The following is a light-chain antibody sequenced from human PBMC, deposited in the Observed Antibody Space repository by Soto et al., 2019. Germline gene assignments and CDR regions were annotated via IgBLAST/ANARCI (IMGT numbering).Light chain of an antibody. V-gene: IGKV4-1*01. CDR3: QQFYTTPT. CDR1: QSILHSPNNKDA. J-gene: IGKJ1*01. Sequence: DIVMTQSPDSLAVSLGEMATINCKSSQSILHSPNNKDALTWYQQKPGQPPKLLIHWASTRESGVPDRFSGAGSGTDFTLTIIRMQAEDVAVYYWQQFYTTPTFDQGTRVEIK. CDR2: WAS.